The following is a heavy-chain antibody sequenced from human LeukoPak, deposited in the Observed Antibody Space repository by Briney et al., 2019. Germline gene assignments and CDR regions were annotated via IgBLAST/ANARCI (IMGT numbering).Heavy chain of an antibody. V-gene: IGHV3-11*01. CDR2: ISSSGSTI. CDR1: GFTFSDYY. Sequence: GGSLRLSCAASGFTFSDYYMSWIRQAPGKGLEWVSYISSSGSTIYYADSVKGRFTISRDNSKNTLYLQMNSLRAEDTAVYYCAKDLAMGIGDYWGQGTLVTVSS. D-gene: IGHD5-18*01. J-gene: IGHJ4*02. CDR3: AKDLAMGIGDY.